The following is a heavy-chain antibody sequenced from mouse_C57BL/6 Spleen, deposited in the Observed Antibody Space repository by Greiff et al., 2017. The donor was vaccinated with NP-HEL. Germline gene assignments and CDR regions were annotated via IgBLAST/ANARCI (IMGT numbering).Heavy chain of an antibody. CDR2: ISSGGDYI. CDR1: GFTFSSYA. D-gene: IGHD1-1*01. J-gene: IGHJ3*01. Sequence: EVKLVESGEGLVKPGGSLKLSCAASGFTFSSYAMSWVRQTPEKRLEWVAYISSGGDYIYYADTVKGRFTISRDNARNTLYLQMSSLKSEDTAMYYCTRERQFITTVVPLSYWGQGTLVTVSA. CDR3: TRERQFITTVVPLSY. V-gene: IGHV5-9-1*02.